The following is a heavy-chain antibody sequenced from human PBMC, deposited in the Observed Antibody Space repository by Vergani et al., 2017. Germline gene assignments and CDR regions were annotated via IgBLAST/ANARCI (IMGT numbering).Heavy chain of an antibody. J-gene: IGHJ6*02. CDR3: ARVKNYGDFAPYYYYYGMDV. CDR2: IRYDGSNK. V-gene: IGHV3-30*02. CDR1: GFTFSSYG. D-gene: IGHD4-17*01. Sequence: QVQLVESGGGVVQPGGSLRLSCAASGFTFSSYGMHWVRQAPGKGLEWVAFIRYDGSNKYYADSVKGRFTISRDNSKNTLYLQMNSLRAEDTAVYYCARVKNYGDFAPYYYYYGMDVWGQGP.